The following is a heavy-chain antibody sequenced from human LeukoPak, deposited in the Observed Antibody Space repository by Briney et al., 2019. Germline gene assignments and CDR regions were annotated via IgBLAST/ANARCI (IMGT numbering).Heavy chain of an antibody. CDR3: GRQENRIAAASAGY. D-gene: IGHD6-13*01. CDR1: GYSLSSGFF. V-gene: IGHV4-38-2*02. Sequence: SETLSLTCTVSGYSLSSGFFCDWIRQSPGKGLEWIGSFSHRGGSYHNPSLKSRVTISVDTSKNQFSLKLSSVTAADTAVYYCGRQENRIAAASAGYWGQGVLVTVSS. CDR2: FSHRGGS. J-gene: IGHJ4*02.